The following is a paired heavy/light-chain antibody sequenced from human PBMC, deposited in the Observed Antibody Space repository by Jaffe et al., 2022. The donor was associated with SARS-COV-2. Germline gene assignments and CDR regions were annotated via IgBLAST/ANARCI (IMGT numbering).Heavy chain of an antibody. CDR3: ARFDGSTYRWYLDY. D-gene: IGHD2-2*01. J-gene: IGHJ4*02. CDR1: GASVSSSNW. Sequence: QVQLQESGPRLVQPSGTLSLTCAVSGASVSSSNWWTWVRQPPGKGLEWIGEVYYGGTSTYNPSLNSRVTISIDKSKNQFSLKLSSVTAADTAVYYCARFDGSTYRWYLDYWGQGTLVTVSS. CDR2: VYYGGTS. V-gene: IGHV4-4*02.
Light chain of an antibody. CDR3: QQSYTLPRT. V-gene: IGKV1-39*01. CDR2: TAS. Sequence: DIQMTQSPSSVSALVGDRVTITCRASQSISTYLNWYQQKPGKAPQLLIYTASNLQSGVPSRFSGSGSGTDFALTISTLQPEDFASYYCQQSYTLPRTFGQGTNVEIK. J-gene: IGKJ2*01. CDR1: QSISTY.